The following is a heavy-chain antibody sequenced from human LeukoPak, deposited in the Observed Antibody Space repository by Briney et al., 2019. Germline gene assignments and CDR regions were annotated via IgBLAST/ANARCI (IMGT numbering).Heavy chain of an antibody. Sequence: ASVKVSCKASGYTFTNYYVHWVRQAPGRGLEWMGIINPSGGSTSYPQKFQGRVTMTRDMSTSTVYMELSSLRSEDTAVFYCARSFGASQQYTSSWNYYYMDVWGEGTTVTVSS. CDR1: GYTFTNYY. D-gene: IGHD6-13*01. CDR3: ARSFGASQQYTSSWNYYYMDV. J-gene: IGHJ6*03. CDR2: INPSGGST. V-gene: IGHV1-46*01.